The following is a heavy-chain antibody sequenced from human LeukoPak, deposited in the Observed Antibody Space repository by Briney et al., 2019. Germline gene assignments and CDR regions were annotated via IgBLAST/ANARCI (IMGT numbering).Heavy chain of an antibody. CDR1: GFTVNSNY. Sequence: GGSLRLSCAASGFTVNSNYMTWVRQAPGKGLEWVSVIYSGGSTYYADSVKSRFTISRDNSKNTLYLQMNSLRAEDTAVYYCARGGSGYYRYYFDYWGQGTLVTVSS. J-gene: IGHJ4*02. CDR3: ARGGSGYYRYYFDY. V-gene: IGHV3-66*01. CDR2: IYSGGST. D-gene: IGHD3-22*01.